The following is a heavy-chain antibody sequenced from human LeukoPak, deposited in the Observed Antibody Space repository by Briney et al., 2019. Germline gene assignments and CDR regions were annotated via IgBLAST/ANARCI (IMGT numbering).Heavy chain of an antibody. V-gene: IGHV4-34*01. CDR1: GGSFSGYY. D-gene: IGHD2/OR15-2a*01. J-gene: IGHJ4*02. CDR2: INHSGST. Sequence: KPSETLSLTCAVYGGSFSGYYWSLIRQPPGEGLEWIGEINHSGSTNYNPSLKSRVTISVDTSKNQFSLKLSSVTAADTAVYYCARVTTLGHPDYWGQGTLVTVSS. CDR3: ARVTTLGHPDY.